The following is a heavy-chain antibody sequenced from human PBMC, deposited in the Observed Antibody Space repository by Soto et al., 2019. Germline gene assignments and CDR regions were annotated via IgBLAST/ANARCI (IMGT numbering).Heavy chain of an antibody. J-gene: IGHJ5*02. Sequence: PGESLKLSCNGSCYRFTIYCSGCVRQLPGKGLEWMGIIYPGDSDTRYSPSFQGQVTISADKSISTAYLQWSSLKASDTAMYYCARLYDMPAAGVAWFDPRGQGTLVTVSS. D-gene: IGHD6-13*01. CDR1: CYRFTIYC. CDR3: ARLYDMPAAGVAWFDP. CDR2: IYPGDSDT. V-gene: IGHV5-51*01.